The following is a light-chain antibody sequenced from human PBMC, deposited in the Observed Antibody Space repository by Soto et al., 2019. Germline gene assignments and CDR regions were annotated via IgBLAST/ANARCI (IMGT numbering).Light chain of an antibody. CDR3: QQYNKWPPYT. Sequence: EIVMTQSPANLSVSPGERATLSCRASQSISSNLAWYQQKPGQGPRLLIYGASTRATGIPDRFSGSGSGTEFTLTISSLQSEDVAVYYCQQYNKWPPYTFGQGTKLEIK. J-gene: IGKJ2*01. CDR1: QSISSN. CDR2: GAS. V-gene: IGKV3-15*01.